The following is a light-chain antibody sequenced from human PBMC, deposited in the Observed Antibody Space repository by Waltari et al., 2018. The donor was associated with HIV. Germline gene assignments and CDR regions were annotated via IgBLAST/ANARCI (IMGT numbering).Light chain of an antibody. CDR1: QTVSSTS. CDR2: GAS. J-gene: IGKJ1*01. Sequence: EIVLTQSPGTLSLSQGERANLSCRASQTVSSTSLSLYQQKPGQAPRLLIYGASSRATGIPDRFSGSGSGTDFTLTISRLEPEDFAVYYCQQYGSSPQTFGQGTKVEIK. CDR3: QQYGSSPQT. V-gene: IGKV3-20*01.